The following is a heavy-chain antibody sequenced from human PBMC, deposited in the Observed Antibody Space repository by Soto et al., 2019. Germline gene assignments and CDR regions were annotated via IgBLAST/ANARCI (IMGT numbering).Heavy chain of an antibody. J-gene: IGHJ5*02. CDR1: GGPISSYY. D-gene: IGHD1-26*01. V-gene: IGHV4-4*07. CDR2: IYTSGST. CDR3: ARDPSGSYYGWFDP. Sequence: SETLSLTCTVSGGPISSYYWSWIRQPAGKGLEWIGRIYTSGSTNYNPSLKSRLTMSVDTSKNQFSLKLSSVTAADTAVYYCARDPSGSYYGWFDPWGQGTLVTVSS.